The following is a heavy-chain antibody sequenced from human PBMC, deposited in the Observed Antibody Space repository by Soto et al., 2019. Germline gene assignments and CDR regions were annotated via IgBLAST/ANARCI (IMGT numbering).Heavy chain of an antibody. V-gene: IGHV1-69*13. D-gene: IGHD6-19*01. Sequence: SVKVSCKASGGTFSSYAISWVRQAPGQGLEWMGGIIPIFGTANYAQKFQGRVTITADESTSTAYMELSSLRSEDTAVYYCARVGLRGIAVAGVDAFDIWGQGAMVTVSS. J-gene: IGHJ3*02. CDR3: ARVGLRGIAVAGVDAFDI. CDR2: IIPIFGTA. CDR1: GGTFSSYA.